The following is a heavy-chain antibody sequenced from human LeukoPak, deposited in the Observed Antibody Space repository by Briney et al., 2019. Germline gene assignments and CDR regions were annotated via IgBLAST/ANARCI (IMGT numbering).Heavy chain of an antibody. V-gene: IGHV3-74*01. CDR3: ARDRTGTPDY. CDR2: INTDGSST. J-gene: IGHJ4*02. Sequence: GGSLRLSCAASGFTVSNNYMSWVRQAPGKGLVWVSRINTDGSSTSYADSVKGRFTISRDNAKNTLYLQMNSLRAEDTAVFYCARDRTGTPDYWGQGTLVTVSS. CDR1: GFTVSNNY. D-gene: IGHD1-1*01.